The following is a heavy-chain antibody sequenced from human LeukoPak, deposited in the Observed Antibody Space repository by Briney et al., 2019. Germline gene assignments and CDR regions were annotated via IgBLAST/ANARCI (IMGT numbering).Heavy chain of an antibody. V-gene: IGHV4-34*01. D-gene: IGHD3-10*01. CDR2: IYYSGST. CDR3: ARDQYGSGSIDY. CDR1: GGSFSGYY. J-gene: IGHJ4*02. Sequence: PSETLSLTCAVYGGSFSGYYWSWIRQPPGKGLEWIGSIYYSGSTYYNPSLKSRVTISVDTSKNQFSLKLSSVTAADTAVYYCARDQYGSGSIDYWGQGTLVTVSS.